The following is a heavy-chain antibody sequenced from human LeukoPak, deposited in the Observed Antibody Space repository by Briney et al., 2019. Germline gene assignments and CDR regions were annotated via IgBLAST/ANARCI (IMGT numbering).Heavy chain of an antibody. CDR1: GGTFSSYT. J-gene: IGHJ5*02. D-gene: IGHD2-2*01. CDR2: IIPILGIA. V-gene: IGHV1-69*04. Sequence: SVKVSCKASGGTFSSYTISWVRQAPGQGLEWMGRIIPILGIANYAQKFQGRVTITADKSTSTAYMELSSLRSEDTAVYYCARDVRGYCSSTSCYWFDPWGQGTLVTVSS. CDR3: ARDVRGYCSSTSCYWFDP.